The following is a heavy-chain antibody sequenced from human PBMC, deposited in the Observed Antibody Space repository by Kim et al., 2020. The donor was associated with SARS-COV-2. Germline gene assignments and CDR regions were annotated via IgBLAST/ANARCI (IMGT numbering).Heavy chain of an antibody. D-gene: IGHD3-10*01. CDR3: ARGITMVRGVGRDY. CDR2: IYSGGST. V-gene: IGHV3-53*01. CDR1: GFTVSSNY. J-gene: IGHJ4*02. Sequence: GGSLRLSCAASGFTVSSNYMSWVRQAPGKGLEWVSVIYSGGSTYYADSVKGRFTISRDNSKNTLYLQMNSLRAEDTAVYYCARGITMVRGVGRDYWGQGTLVTVSS.